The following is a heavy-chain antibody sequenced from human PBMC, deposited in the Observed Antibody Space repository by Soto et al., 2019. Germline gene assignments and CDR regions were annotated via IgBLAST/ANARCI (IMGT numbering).Heavy chain of an antibody. CDR3: ATGPSGVDGSGSWALGRLYHFALEV. J-gene: IGHJ6*02. V-gene: IGHV1-3*04. D-gene: IGHD3-10*01. CDR2: INTGNDNT. Sequence: GASVKVSCKASGYTFTRYAMHWVRQAPGQRLEWMGWINTGNDNTKYSQKFQGILTITRDTSATTSYMELSSLRAEDTAGYYCATGPSGVDGSGSWALGRLYHFALEVWRQGTTVTVSS. CDR1: GYTFTRYA.